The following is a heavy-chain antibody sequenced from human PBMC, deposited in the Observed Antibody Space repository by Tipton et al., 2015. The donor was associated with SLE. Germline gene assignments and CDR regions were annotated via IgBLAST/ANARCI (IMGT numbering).Heavy chain of an antibody. D-gene: IGHD4-11*01. J-gene: IGHJ4*02. CDR3: ARVISNSFDY. CDR1: GFTFSSYA. V-gene: IGHV3-48*03. Sequence: SLRLSCAASGFTFSSYAMNWVRQAPGKGLEWVSYISSSGSTIYYADSVKGRFTISRDNAKNSLYLQMDSLRAEDTAVYYCARVISNSFDYWGQGTLVTVSS. CDR2: ISSSGSTI.